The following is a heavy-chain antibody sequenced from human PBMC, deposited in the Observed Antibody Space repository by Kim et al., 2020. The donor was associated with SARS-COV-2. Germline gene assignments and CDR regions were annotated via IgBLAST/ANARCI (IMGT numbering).Heavy chain of an antibody. D-gene: IGHD3-10*01. J-gene: IGHJ6*02. CDR1: GFTFDDYG. Sequence: GGSLRLSCAASGFTFDDYGMSWVRQAPGKGLEWVSGINWNGGSTGYADSVKGRFTISRDNAKNSLYLQMNSLRAEDTALYHCARDWATLVHDYYRGGGMDVWGQGTTVTVSS. V-gene: IGHV3-20*01. CDR3: ARDWATLVHDYYRGGGMDV. CDR2: INWNGGST.